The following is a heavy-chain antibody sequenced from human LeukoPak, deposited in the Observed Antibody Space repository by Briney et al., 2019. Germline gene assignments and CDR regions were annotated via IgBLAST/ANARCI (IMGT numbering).Heavy chain of an antibody. J-gene: IGHJ4*02. CDR2: IYTSGST. CDR3: ARDLTGYYPQPHFDY. Sequence: PSETLSLTCTVSGGSISSYYWSWIRQPAGKGLEWIGRIYTSGSTNYNPSLKSRVTISVDTSKTQFSLKLSSVTAADTAVYYCARDLTGYYPQPHFDYWGQGTLVTVSS. D-gene: IGHD3-9*01. CDR1: GGSISSYY. V-gene: IGHV4-4*07.